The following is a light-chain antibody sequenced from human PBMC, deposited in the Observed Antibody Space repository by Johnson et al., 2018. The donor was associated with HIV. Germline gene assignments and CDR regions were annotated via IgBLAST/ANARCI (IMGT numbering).Light chain of an antibody. V-gene: IGLV1-51*01. CDR1: SSNIGNHY. CDR3: GTWDSRLNVYL. Sequence: QSVLTQPPSVSASPGQKVTISCSGTSSNIGNHYVSWYQLLPGTAPKLLIYDNNQRPSGIPDRFSGSKSGTSATLGISGLQTGDEADYYCGTWDSRLNVYLFGTGTKVTVL. CDR2: DNN. J-gene: IGLJ1*01.